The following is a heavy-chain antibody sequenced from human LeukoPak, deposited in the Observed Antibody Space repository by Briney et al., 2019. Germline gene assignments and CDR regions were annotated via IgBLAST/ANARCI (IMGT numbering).Heavy chain of an antibody. CDR1: DASFSSNTYY. V-gene: IGHV4-39*07. J-gene: IGHJ1*01. D-gene: IGHD6-13*01. CDR3: ARGRGSWYQH. Sequence: SETLSLTCTVSDASFSSNTYYWGWIRQPPGKGLEWIGSAFNNEGTYYSPSLRRRVTISRDTSKEQLSLRLSSLTAADTAVYYCARGRGSWYQHWGQGTLVTVSS. CDR2: AFNNEGT.